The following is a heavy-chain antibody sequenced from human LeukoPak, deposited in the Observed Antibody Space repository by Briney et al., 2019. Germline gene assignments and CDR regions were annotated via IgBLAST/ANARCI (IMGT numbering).Heavy chain of an antibody. J-gene: IGHJ3*02. CDR1: GFTFSSYG. Sequence: GRSLRLSCAASGFTFSSYGMHWVRQAPGKGLEWVAVIWYDGSNKYYADSVKGRFTISRDNSKNTLYLQMNSLRAEDTAVYYCARDGYEVSGAFDIWGQGTMVAVSS. CDR3: ARDGYEVSGAFDI. D-gene: IGHD5/OR15-5a*01. V-gene: IGHV3-33*01. CDR2: IWYDGSNK.